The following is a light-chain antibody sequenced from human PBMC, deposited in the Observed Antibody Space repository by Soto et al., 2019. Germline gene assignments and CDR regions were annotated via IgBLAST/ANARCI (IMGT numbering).Light chain of an antibody. CDR3: QQSYSTPLYT. CDR2: AES. Sequence: DIPMTQSPSSLSASVGDRVTITCRASQSISNYLNWYQQKPGKAPKLLIYAESSLQSGVPSRFSGSGSGTDFTLTISSLQPEDFATYYCQQSYSTPLYTFGQGTKLEIK. V-gene: IGKV1-39*01. CDR1: QSISNY. J-gene: IGKJ2*01.